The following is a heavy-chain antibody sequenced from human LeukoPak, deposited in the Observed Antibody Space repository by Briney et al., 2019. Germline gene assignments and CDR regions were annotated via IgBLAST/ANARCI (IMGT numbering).Heavy chain of an antibody. Sequence: ASVKVSCKASGGTFSNYAISWVRQAPGQGLEWMGGIIPIFGTANYAQKFRGRVTMTTDTSTSTAYMELRSLRSDDMAVYYCSRLNYYDSSGYYSLIDYWGQGTLVTVSS. V-gene: IGHV1-69*05. CDR2: IIPIFGTA. J-gene: IGHJ4*02. CDR1: GGTFSNYA. D-gene: IGHD3-22*01. CDR3: SRLNYYDSSGYYSLIDY.